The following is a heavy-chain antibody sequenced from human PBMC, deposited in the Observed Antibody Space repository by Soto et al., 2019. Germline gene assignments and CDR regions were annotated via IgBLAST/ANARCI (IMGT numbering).Heavy chain of an antibody. CDR1: GGSISSSSYY. V-gene: IGHV4-39*01. J-gene: IGHJ6*02. Sequence: PSETLSLTCTVSGGSISSSSYYWGWIRQPPGKGLEWIGSIYYSGSTYYNPSLKSRVTISVDTSKNQFSLKLSSVTAADTAVYYCATPIAAARDYNGMDVWGQGNTVTVSS. CDR2: IYYSGST. CDR3: ATPIAAARDYNGMDV. D-gene: IGHD6-25*01.